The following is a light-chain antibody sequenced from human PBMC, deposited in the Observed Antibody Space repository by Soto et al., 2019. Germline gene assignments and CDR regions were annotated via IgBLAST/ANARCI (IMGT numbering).Light chain of an antibody. CDR1: QSVSSN. Sequence: EIVMTQSPASLSVPPGERATLSCRASQSVSSNFAWYLQKPGQAPRLLIYGASTRATAVPARFTASGSGTEFTLTISSLQSDDFRVYYCQQYDTWPRTFGQGTKVEIK. CDR2: GAS. CDR3: QQYDTWPRT. V-gene: IGKV3-15*01. J-gene: IGKJ1*01.